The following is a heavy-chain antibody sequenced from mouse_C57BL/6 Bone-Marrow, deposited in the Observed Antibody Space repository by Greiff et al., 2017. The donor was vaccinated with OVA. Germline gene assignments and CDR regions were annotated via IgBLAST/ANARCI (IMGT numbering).Heavy chain of an antibody. CDR1: GYTFTSYG. D-gene: IGHD1-1*01. Sequence: VQLQQSGAELARPGASVKLSCKASGYTFTSYGISWVKQRTGQGLEWIGEIYPRSGNTYYNEQFKGKATLTDAKSSSKVYMELRSLTSEDSAVYFCARRGLLRYPHFDWWGQGATRTVS. CDR2: IYPRSGNT. V-gene: IGHV1-81*01. CDR3: ARRGLLRYPHFDW. J-gene: IGHJ2*01.